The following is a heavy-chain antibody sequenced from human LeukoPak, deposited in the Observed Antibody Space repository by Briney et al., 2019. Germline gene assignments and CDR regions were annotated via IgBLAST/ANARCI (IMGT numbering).Heavy chain of an antibody. CDR2: IYPGDSDT. CDR1: GYSFTSYW. J-gene: IGHJ4*02. V-gene: IGHV5-51*01. CDR3: ARHTMYSSGWSLTYYFDY. D-gene: IGHD6-13*01. Sequence: GESLKISCKGSGYSFTSYWIGWVRQMPGKGLEWMGIIYPGDSDTRYSPSFQGQVTISADKSISTAYLQWSSLKASDTAMYYCARHTMYSSGWSLTYYFDYWGQGTLVTVSS.